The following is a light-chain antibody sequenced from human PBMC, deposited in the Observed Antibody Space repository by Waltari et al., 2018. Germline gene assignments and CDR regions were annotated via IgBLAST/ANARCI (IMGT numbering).Light chain of an antibody. J-gene: IGLJ3*02. CDR1: SSNIGNYL. CDR2: DND. Sequence: QSVLTQPPSVSAAPGQKVTISCSGSSSNIGNYLVSWYHQLPGATPKLLIYDNDKRPSGIPDRISASKSGTSATLDITGLQIGDEADYYCATWDNSLTAVVFGGGTKLTVL. V-gene: IGLV1-51*01. CDR3: ATWDNSLTAVV.